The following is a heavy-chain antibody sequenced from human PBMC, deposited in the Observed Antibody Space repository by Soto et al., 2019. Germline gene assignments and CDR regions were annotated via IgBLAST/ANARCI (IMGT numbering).Heavy chain of an antibody. J-gene: IGHJ5*02. D-gene: IGHD5-12*01. CDR3: ARAISGYVT. V-gene: IGHV1-3*04. CDR1: GITSTTYA. CDR2: INTGNGNT. Sequence: QVQLVQSGAEVKKPGASVKVSCKASGITSTTYAIHWVRQAPGQGLEWMGWINTGNGNTRFSPRFLGRVSLTTDTSASTASMDLSSLTSEDTAVYYCARAISGYVTWGQGTLITVSS.